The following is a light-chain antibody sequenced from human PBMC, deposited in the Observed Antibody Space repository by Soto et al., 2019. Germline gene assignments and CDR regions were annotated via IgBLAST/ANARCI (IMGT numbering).Light chain of an antibody. CDR1: SNDVGHSSF. Sequence: QSALTQPPSASGSPGQSVTISCTGNSNDVGHSSFISWYQQHPGKGPKLIIYEVSKRPSGVPDRFSCSKSGNTASLSVSGLQGEDEADYFCNAQADNGKHVFGTGTKVTVL. CDR3: NAQADNGKHV. J-gene: IGLJ1*01. CDR2: EVS. V-gene: IGLV2-8*01.